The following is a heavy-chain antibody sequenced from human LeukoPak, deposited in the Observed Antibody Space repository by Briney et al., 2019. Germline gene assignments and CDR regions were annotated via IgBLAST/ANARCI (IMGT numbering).Heavy chain of an antibody. D-gene: IGHD2-15*01. CDR3: ARDVGYCSGGSCSHYYGMDV. CDR2: VIPNSGGT. Sequence: ASVKVSCKASGYTFTDYYMHWVRQAPGQGLEWMGWVIPNSGGTNYAQKFQGRVTITADKSTSTAYMELSSLRSEDTAVYYCARDVGYCSGGSCSHYYGMDVWGQGTTVTVSS. J-gene: IGHJ6*02. CDR1: GYTFTDYY. V-gene: IGHV1-2*02.